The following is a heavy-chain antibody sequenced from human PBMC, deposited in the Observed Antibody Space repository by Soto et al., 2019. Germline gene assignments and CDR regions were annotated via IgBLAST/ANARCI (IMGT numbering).Heavy chain of an antibody. CDR3: ARGSVVGATTPTAPNYYYYYYGMDV. CDR1: GGTFSSYA. V-gene: IGHV1-69*01. Sequence: VKVSCKASGGTFSSYAISWVRQAPGQGLEWMGGIIPIFGTANYAQKFQGRVTITADESTSTAYMELSSLRSEDTAVYYCARGSVVGATTPTAPNYYYYYYGMDVWGQGTTVTVSS. CDR2: IIPIFGTA. D-gene: IGHD1-26*01. J-gene: IGHJ6*02.